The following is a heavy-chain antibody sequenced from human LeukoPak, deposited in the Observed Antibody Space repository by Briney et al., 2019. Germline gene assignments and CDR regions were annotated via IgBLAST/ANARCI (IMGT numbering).Heavy chain of an antibody. V-gene: IGHV4-59*08. J-gene: IGHJ6*02. D-gene: IGHD6-19*01. CDR3: ARHLYSSGWYGGPYGMDV. CDR2: IYYSGST. CDR1: GGSISSYY. Sequence: SETLSLTCTVSGGSISSYYWSWIRQPPGKGLEWIGYIYYSGSTNYNPSLKSRVTISVDTSKNQFSLKLSSVTAADTAAYYCARHLYSSGWYGGPYGMDVWGQGTTVTVYS.